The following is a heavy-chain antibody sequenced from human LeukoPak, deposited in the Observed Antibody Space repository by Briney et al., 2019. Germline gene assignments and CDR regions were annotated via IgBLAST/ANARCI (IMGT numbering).Heavy chain of an antibody. CDR1: GYTFTSYG. CDR3: ARAHQFHSVSIF. CDR2: ISGYNGNT. J-gene: IGHJ4*02. D-gene: IGHD2/OR15-2a*01. V-gene: IGHV1-18*01. Sequence: ASVKVSCKASGYTFTSYGITWVRQAPGQGLEWMGWISGYNGNTNNAQKFQGRVTMTTDTSTGTAYMELRSLRSDDTAVYYCARAHQFHSVSIFWGQGTLVTVSS.